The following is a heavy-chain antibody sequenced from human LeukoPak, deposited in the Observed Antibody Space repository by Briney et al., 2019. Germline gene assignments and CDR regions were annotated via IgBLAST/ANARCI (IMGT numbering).Heavy chain of an antibody. CDR1: GGSISSESSEGYY. CDR3: ARQSGTSKRTAT. Sequence: SETLSLTCTVSGGSISSESSEGYYWGWIRQPPGKGREWSGNIHYSGSTYYNPSLKSRVTISVDTSKNQFSLKLNSVNATDTAVYYCARQSGTSKRTATWGQGTLVTVPS. D-gene: IGHD1-1*01. V-gene: IGHV4-39*01. J-gene: IGHJ5*02. CDR2: IHYSGST.